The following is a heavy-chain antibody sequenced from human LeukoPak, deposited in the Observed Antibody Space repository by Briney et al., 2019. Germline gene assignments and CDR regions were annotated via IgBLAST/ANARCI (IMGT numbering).Heavy chain of an antibody. V-gene: IGHV3-23*01. J-gene: IGHJ4*02. CDR3: AKGSAVAGPGKYYLDY. CDR1: GFTFSSYA. D-gene: IGHD6-19*01. Sequence: GGSLRLSCAASGFTFSSYAMSWVRQAPGKGLDWVSVITGSGGNTYYADSVKGRFSISRDNSRNMVTLQMNSLRAEDTAVYYCAKGSAVAGPGKYYLDYWGQGTPVTVSS. CDR2: ITGSGGNT.